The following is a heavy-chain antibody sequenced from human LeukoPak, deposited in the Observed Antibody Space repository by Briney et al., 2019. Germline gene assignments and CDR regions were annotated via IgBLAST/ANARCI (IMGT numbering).Heavy chain of an antibody. CDR2: IIPIFGTA. CDR3: ARDGPGADAFDI. J-gene: IGHJ3*02. CDR1: GYTFTGYY. V-gene: IGHV1-69*13. Sequence: GASVKVSCKASGYTFTGYYMHWVRQAPGQGLEWMGGIIPIFGTANYAQKFQGRVTITADESTSTAYMELSSLRSEDTAVYYCARDGPGADAFDIWGQGTMVTVSS.